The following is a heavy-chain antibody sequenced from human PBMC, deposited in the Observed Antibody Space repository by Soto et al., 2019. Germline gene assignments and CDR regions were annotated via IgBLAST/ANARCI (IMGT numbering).Heavy chain of an antibody. J-gene: IGHJ5*02. CDR1: GYTFTSYD. D-gene: IGHD6-19*01. Sequence: ASVKVSCKASGYTFTSYDINWVRQATGQGLEWMGWMNPNSGNTGYAQKFQGRVTMTRDTSTSTAYMELSSLRSEDTAVYYCATSLIQWLVPAWGQGTLVTVSS. CDR3: ATSLIQWLVPA. CDR2: MNPNSGNT. V-gene: IGHV1-8*01.